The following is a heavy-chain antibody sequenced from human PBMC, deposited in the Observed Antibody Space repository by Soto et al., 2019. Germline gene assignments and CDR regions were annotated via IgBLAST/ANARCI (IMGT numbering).Heavy chain of an antibody. Sequence: QVPLVESGGGVVQPGRSLRLSCAASGFTFSSYGMHWVRQAPGKGLEWVAVISYDGSNKYYADSVKGRFTISRDNSKNTLYLQMNSVRAEDTAVYCGAKDLNPSIVVVTAEWDYWGQGTLVTVSS. CDR1: GFTFSSYG. J-gene: IGHJ4*02. CDR2: ISYDGSNK. V-gene: IGHV3-30*18. CDR3: AKDLNPSIVVVTAEWDY. D-gene: IGHD2-21*02.